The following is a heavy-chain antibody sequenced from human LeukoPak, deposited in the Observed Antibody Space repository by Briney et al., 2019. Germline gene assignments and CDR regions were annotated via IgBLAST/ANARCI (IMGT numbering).Heavy chain of an antibody. Sequence: ASVKVSCKASGYTFTSYDINWVRQATGQGLEWMGWMNPNSGNTGYVQKFQGRVTMTRNTSMSTAYMELSSLRSEDTAVYYCARFSSSWLSYYYYGMDVWGQGTTVTVSS. V-gene: IGHV1-8*01. CDR1: GYTFTSYD. J-gene: IGHJ6*02. CDR2: MNPNSGNT. CDR3: ARFSSSWLSYYYYGMDV. D-gene: IGHD6-13*01.